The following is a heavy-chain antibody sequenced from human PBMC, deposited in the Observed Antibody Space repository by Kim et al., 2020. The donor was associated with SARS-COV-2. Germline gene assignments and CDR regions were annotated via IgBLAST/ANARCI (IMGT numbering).Heavy chain of an antibody. CDR2: IIPILGIA. D-gene: IGHD3-3*01. J-gene: IGHJ6*03. Sequence: SVKVSCKASGGTFSSYAISWVRQAPGQGLEWMGRIIPILGIANYAQKFQGRVTITADKSTSTAYMELSSLRSEDTAVYYCARAPITNFGVVTPGYYYIDVWGQGTMVTVSS. V-gene: IGHV1-69*04. CDR3: ARAPITNFGVVTPGYYYIDV. CDR1: GGTFSSYA.